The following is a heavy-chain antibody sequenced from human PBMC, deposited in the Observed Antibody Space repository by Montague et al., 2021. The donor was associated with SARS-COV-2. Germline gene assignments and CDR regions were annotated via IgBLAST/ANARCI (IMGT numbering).Heavy chain of an antibody. CDR3: ARHSGRDTIFVVVIILDACDI. V-gene: IGHV4-39*01. CDR1: GGSISSSNYY. Sequence: SETLSLTCTVSGGSISSSNYYWGWICPPPGKGLVWIGNIYYSGSTYYTPSLKSRVTISVDTSKNQFSLRLSSVTAADTAVYYCARHSGRDTIFVVVIILDACDIWGQGTMVTVSS. J-gene: IGHJ3*02. CDR2: IYYSGST. D-gene: IGHD3-3*01.